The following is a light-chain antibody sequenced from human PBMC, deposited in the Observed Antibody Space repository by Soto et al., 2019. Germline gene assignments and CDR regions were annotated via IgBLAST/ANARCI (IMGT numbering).Light chain of an antibody. CDR2: GAS. CDR1: ERVITN. V-gene: IGKV3-15*01. Sequence: EIVMTQSPATLSVSPGERVTLYCGASERVITNLAWYQQKPGQGPRLLIYGASTRAAGIPARFSGSGSGTDFTLTISSLQPEDFAVYYCQQYNKWPAITFGQGTRLEIK. J-gene: IGKJ5*01. CDR3: QQYNKWPAIT.